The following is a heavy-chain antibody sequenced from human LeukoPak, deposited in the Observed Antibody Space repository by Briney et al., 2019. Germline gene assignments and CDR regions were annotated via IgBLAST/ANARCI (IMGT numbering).Heavy chain of an antibody. CDR3: ANFDADSQAFHI. V-gene: IGHV3-30*02. Sequence: VGSLRLSCAASGFTFSSYGMHWVRQAPGKGLECVAVIWYDGSNKYYADSVKGRFTICRDNSKNTLYLQMNSLKTEDTAVYSCANFDADSQAFHIWGQGTMVTVSS. CDR2: IWYDGSNK. J-gene: IGHJ3*02. CDR1: GFTFSSYG. D-gene: IGHD3-9*01.